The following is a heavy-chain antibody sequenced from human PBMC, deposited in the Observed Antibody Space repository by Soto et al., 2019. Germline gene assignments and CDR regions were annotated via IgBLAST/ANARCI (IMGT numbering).Heavy chain of an antibody. V-gene: IGHV1-18*01. D-gene: IGHD2-15*01. Sequence: QVQLVQSGAEVRKPGASVKVSCKAAGYTFSTYCISWVRQAPGQGLDWMGWISAYNGNTDYARGLQDRITVTTDTSTSTAYMERRSLRADDTAVYYCARHAYCTGGSCYSEDGMDVWGQGTTVTVSS. CDR1: GYTFSTYC. CDR3: ARHAYCTGGSCYSEDGMDV. J-gene: IGHJ6*02. CDR2: ISAYNGNT.